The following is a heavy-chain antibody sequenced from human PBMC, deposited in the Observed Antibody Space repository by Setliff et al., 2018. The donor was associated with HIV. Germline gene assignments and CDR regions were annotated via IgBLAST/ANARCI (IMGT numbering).Heavy chain of an antibody. CDR3: AIGGGTTVTPFDY. CDR2: ITSDGSSS. J-gene: IGHJ4*02. CDR1: GFIFSNYA. D-gene: IGHD4-4*01. V-gene: IGHV3-30*04. Sequence: LRLSCAASGFIFSNYAMQWVRQAPGKGLEWVAAITSDGSSSSYADSVKGRFTISRDNAKNTLYLQMNSLRAEDTAVYYCAIGGGTTVTPFDYWGQGTLVTVSS.